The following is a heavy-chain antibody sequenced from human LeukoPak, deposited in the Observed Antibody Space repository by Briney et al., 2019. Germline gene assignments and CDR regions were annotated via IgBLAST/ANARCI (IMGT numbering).Heavy chain of an antibody. CDR2: IYHSGST. CDR3: ARGGGGNIVVVTAIPSYYFDY. J-gene: IGHJ4*02. Sequence: SQTLSLTCAVSGGSISSGGYSWSWIRQPPGKGREWIGYIYHSGSTYYNPSLKSRVTISVDRSKNQFSLKLSSVTAADTAVYYCARGGGGNIVVVTAIPSYYFDYWGQGTLVTVSS. D-gene: IGHD2-21*02. CDR1: GGSISSGGYS. V-gene: IGHV4-30-2*01.